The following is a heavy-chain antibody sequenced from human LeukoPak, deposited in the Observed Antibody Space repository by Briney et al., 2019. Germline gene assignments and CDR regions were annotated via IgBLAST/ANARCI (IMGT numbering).Heavy chain of an antibody. D-gene: IGHD6-19*01. V-gene: IGHV4-59*01. CDR1: GGSISSYY. J-gene: IGHJ4*02. CDR2: IYYSGST. Sequence: SETLSLTCTVSGGSISSYYWSWIRQPPGKGLEWIGYIYYSGSTNYNPSLKSRVTISVDTSKNQFSLKLSSVTAADTAVYYCARGHIAVAGTGLDYWGQGTLVTVSS. CDR3: ARGHIAVAGTGLDY.